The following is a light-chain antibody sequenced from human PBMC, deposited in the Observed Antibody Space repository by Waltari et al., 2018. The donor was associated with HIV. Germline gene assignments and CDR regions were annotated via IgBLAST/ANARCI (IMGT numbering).Light chain of an antibody. CDR3: LQYGSLPYS. CDR2: GAF. J-gene: IGKJ2*03. CDR1: QSVPRTF. Sequence: EIVLTQSPGTLSLSPGDRATLSCRASQSVPRTFLAWYQQKGGQAPRLLIYGAFSRASGIPDRFRGGGSGADFTRTISRLEPEDFAVYYCLQYGSLPYSFGQGTKLEIK. V-gene: IGKV3-20*01.